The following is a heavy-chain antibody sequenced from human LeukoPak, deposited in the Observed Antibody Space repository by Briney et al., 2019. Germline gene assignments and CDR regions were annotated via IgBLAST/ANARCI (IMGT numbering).Heavy chain of an antibody. J-gene: IGHJ4*02. CDR3: TAVGYGSFDY. Sequence: GGSLRLSCAASGSTFSDAWMSWVRNAWMSWVRQAPGRGLEWVGRIKSKGDGGTTDYAAPVKGRFTISGDDSKNTLYLQMNSLNTEDTAVYYFTAVGYGSFDYWGQGTLVTVSS. CDR2: IKSKGDGGTT. D-gene: IGHD3-10*01. V-gene: IGHV3-15*01. CDR1: GSTFSDAWMSWVRNAW.